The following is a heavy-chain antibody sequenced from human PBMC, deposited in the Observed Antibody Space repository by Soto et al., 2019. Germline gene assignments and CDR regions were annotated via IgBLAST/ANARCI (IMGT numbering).Heavy chain of an antibody. CDR1: GYTFTDYG. CDR3: ARADYGDTKIYSFDH. Sequence: GASVKVSGKTSGYTFTDYGISWLRQAPGQGLEWMGWISPYNGKTNYIQEFQDRVTITTDTSSTTVYMDLRTLKSDDTAIYFCARADYGDTKIYSFDHWGQGTLVTVSS. V-gene: IGHV1-18*01. J-gene: IGHJ4*02. D-gene: IGHD4-17*01. CDR2: ISPYNGKT.